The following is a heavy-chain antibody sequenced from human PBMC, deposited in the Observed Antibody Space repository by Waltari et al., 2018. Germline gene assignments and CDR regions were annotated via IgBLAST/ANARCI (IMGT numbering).Heavy chain of an antibody. CDR1: GGSISSSSYY. Sequence: QLQLQESGPGLVKPSETLSLTRTVSGGSISSSSYYWGWIRQPPGKGLEWIGSIYYSGSTYYNPSLKSRVTISVDTSKNQFSLKLSSVTAADTAVYYCARLDYYDSSGYYYLYYFDYWGQGTLVTVSS. V-gene: IGHV4-39*01. CDR2: IYYSGST. D-gene: IGHD3-22*01. J-gene: IGHJ4*02. CDR3: ARLDYYDSSGYYYLYYFDY.